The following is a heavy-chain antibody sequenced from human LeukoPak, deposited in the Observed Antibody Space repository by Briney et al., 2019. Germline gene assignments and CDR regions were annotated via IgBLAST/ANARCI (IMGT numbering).Heavy chain of an antibody. J-gene: IGHJ4*02. V-gene: IGHV3-30*03. CDR2: ISYDGSNK. CDR1: GFTFSSYG. Sequence: GGSLRLSCAASGFTFSSYGMHWVRQAPGKGLEWVAVISYDGSNKYYADSVKGRFTISRDNAKNSLYLQMNSLRAEDTAVYYCARDNPDYGDYDSLVSGLDYWGQGTLVTVSS. D-gene: IGHD4-17*01. CDR3: ARDNPDYGDYDSLVSGLDY.